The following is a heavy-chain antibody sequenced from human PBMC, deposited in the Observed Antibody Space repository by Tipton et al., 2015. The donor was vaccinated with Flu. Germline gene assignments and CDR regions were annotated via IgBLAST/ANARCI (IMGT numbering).Heavy chain of an antibody. CDR1: GDSISRFY. J-gene: IGHJ6*02. CDR3: ARLKLFALVNHSYYYGLDG. D-gene: IGHD3/OR15-3a*01. CDR2: SGST. Sequence: LRLSCTVSGDSISRFYWSWIRQPPGKGLEWIGYSGSTNYNPSLKNRVTISLDTSKNQFSLQLKSVTASDTAVYYCARLKLFALVNHSYYYGLDGWGQGTTVTVS. V-gene: IGHV4-59*08.